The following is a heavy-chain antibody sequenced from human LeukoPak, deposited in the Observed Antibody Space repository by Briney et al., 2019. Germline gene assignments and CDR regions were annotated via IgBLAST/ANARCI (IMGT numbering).Heavy chain of an antibody. J-gene: IGHJ4*02. CDR3: ASSTAIGY. CDR1: GFTFTTYE. CDR2: ISSSGRTI. V-gene: IGHV3-48*03. Sequence: GGSLRLSCAASGFTFTTYEMNWVRQAPGKGLEWVSYISSSGRTIYYADSVKGRFTIPRDNAKNSLYLQMNSLRTEDTAVYYCASSTAIGYWGQGTLVTVSS.